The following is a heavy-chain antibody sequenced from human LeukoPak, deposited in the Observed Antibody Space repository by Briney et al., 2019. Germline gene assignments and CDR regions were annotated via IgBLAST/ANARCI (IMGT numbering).Heavy chain of an antibody. CDR1: GFTFSYFW. V-gene: IGHV3-49*04. CDR2: IRSKAYGGTT. CDR3: TRDGPENYDLWSGYYSFYYYYYGMDV. Sequence: GGSLRLSCAASGFTFSYFWMSWVRQAPGKGLEWVGFIRSKAYGGTTEYAASVKGRFTISRDDSKSIAYLQMNSLKTEDTAVYYCTRDGPENYDLWSGYYSFYYYYYGMDVWGQGTTVTVSS. J-gene: IGHJ6*02. D-gene: IGHD3-3*01.